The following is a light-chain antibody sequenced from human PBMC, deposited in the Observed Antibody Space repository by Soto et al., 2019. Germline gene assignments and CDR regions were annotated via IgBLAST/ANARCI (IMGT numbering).Light chain of an antibody. CDR1: QSVSSGY. CDR3: QQYVASPPSWT. CDR2: RAF. V-gene: IGKV3-20*01. Sequence: EIVLTQSPGTLSLSPGERATLSCRSSQSVSSGYLAWYQQKPGQAPRLLIFRAFNRATGIPARFSGSGSGTVFNLTISRLEPEDCAVYYCQQYVASPPSWTFGQGTKVEIK. J-gene: IGKJ1*01.